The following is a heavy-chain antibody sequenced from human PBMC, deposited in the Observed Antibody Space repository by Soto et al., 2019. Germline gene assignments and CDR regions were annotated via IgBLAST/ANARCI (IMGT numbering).Heavy chain of an antibody. CDR3: ARTRTTSGWFDR. Sequence: PSESLSLTCAVSGGPITSGGYSWSWIRQPPGKGLEWIGYIYHSGGTYYNPSLKSRVTLSIDRTKKQFSLKLKPVSAGDTAAYFPARTRTTSGWFDRWGQVTMITVSS. CDR1: GGPITSGGYS. CDR2: IYHSGGT. J-gene: IGHJ5*02. D-gene: IGHD4-17*01. V-gene: IGHV4-30-2*01.